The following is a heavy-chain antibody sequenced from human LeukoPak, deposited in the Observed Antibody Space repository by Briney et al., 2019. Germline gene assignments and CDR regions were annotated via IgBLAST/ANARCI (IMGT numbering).Heavy chain of an antibody. CDR3: ARVGQWLVREYYFDY. CDR2: INAGNGNT. Sequence: EASVKASCKASGYTFTSYAMHWVRQAPGQRLEWMGWINAGNGNTKYSQKFQGRVTITRDTSASTAYMELSSLRSEDTAVYYCARVGQWLVREYYFDYWGQGTLVAVSS. J-gene: IGHJ4*02. D-gene: IGHD6-19*01. V-gene: IGHV1-3*01. CDR1: GYTFTSYA.